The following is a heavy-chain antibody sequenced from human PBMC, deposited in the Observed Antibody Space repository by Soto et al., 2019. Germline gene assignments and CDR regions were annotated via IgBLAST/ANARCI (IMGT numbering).Heavy chain of an antibody. Sequence: QLQLQESGPGLVKPSETLSLTCTVSGGSISSSSYYWGWIRQPPGKGLAWIGSIYYSGSTYYIPTLKRRVTISVDTSKHQFSLKLSSVTAADTAVSYCARRYSSPHCRSWGQGTLVTVSS. D-gene: IGHD3-16*02. CDR1: GGSISSSSYY. J-gene: IGHJ5*02. V-gene: IGHV4-39*01. CDR3: ARRYSSPHCRS. CDR2: IYYSGST.